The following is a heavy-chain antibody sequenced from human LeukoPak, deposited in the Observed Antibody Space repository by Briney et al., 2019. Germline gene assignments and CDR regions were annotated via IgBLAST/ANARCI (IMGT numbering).Heavy chain of an antibody. CDR2: ISSSGSTT. Sequence: GGSLRLSCAASGVSFRDYYMSWIRQAPGKGLEWVSYISSSGSTTYYADSVKGRFTISRDNAKNSLYLQMNSLRAEDTGVYYCARDKPGIAAPDVWGKGTTVTVSS. CDR3: ARDKPGIAAPDV. CDR1: GVSFRDYY. V-gene: IGHV3-11*04. D-gene: IGHD6-13*01. J-gene: IGHJ6*04.